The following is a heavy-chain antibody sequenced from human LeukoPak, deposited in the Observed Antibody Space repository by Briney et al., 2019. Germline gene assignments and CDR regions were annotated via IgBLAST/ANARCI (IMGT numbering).Heavy chain of an antibody. CDR2: IYYSGST. J-gene: IGHJ1*01. CDR1: GGSISSYY. CDR3: ASHEYSSGWYVTEYFQH. V-gene: IGHV4-59*01. Sequence: SQTLSLTCTVSGGSISSYYWSWIRQPPGKGLEWIGYIYYSGSTNYNPSLKSRVTISVDTSKNQFSLKLSSVTAADTAVYYCASHEYSSGWYVTEYFQHWGQGTLVTVSS. D-gene: IGHD6-19*01.